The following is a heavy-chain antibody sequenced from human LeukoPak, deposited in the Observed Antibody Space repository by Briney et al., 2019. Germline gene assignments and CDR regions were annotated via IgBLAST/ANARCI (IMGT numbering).Heavy chain of an antibody. D-gene: IGHD3-10*01. V-gene: IGHV1-69*13. CDR3: ARDAGAIADYYGSGSLRDNWFDP. CDR2: IIPIFGTA. Sequence: SVKVSCKASGGTFTSYAISWVRQAPGQGLEWMGGIIPIFGTANYAQKFQGRVTITADESTSTAYMELSSLRSEDTAVYYCARDAGAIADYYGSGSLRDNWFDPWGQGTLVTVSS. J-gene: IGHJ5*02. CDR1: GGTFTSYA.